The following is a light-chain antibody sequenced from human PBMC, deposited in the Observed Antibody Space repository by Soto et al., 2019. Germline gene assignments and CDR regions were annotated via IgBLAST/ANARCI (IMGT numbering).Light chain of an antibody. J-gene: IGKJ2*01. V-gene: IGKV3-20*01. Sequence: EIVLTQSPGTLSLSPGERTTLSCRASQSVSSSYLAWYQQKPGQAPRLLIYGASNRATGIPDRFSGSGSGTDFTLTISRLEPEDFAVYYCQQFDTSPYTFGQGTKLEIK. CDR3: QQFDTSPYT. CDR2: GAS. CDR1: QSVSSSY.